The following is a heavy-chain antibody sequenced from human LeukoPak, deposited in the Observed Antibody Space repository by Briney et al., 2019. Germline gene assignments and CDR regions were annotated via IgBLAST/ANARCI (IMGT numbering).Heavy chain of an antibody. V-gene: IGHV4-38-2*01. CDR3: ARNMTTEGWFDS. CDR2: IYNSVST. J-gene: IGHJ5*01. CDR1: DYSITSGDY. D-gene: IGHD4-17*01. Sequence: SETLSLTCVVSDYSITSGDYWAWIRQPPGKGLEWIGSIYNSVSTSYNPSLKSRVTMSVDPSKNQFSLNLRSVTAADTAVYYCARNMTTEGWFDSWGRGTLVTVSS.